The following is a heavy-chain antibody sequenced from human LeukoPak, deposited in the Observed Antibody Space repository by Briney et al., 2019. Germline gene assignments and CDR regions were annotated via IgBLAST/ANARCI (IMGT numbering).Heavy chain of an antibody. Sequence: ASVKVSCKASGGTFSSYAISWVRQAPGQGLEWMGRIIPILGIANYAQKFQGRVTITADKSTSTAYMELSSLRSEDTAVYYCARASDSSGYILLHWGQGTLVTVSS. CDR2: IIPILGIA. CDR1: GGTFSSYA. CDR3: ARASDSSGYILLH. D-gene: IGHD3-22*01. J-gene: IGHJ4*02. V-gene: IGHV1-69*04.